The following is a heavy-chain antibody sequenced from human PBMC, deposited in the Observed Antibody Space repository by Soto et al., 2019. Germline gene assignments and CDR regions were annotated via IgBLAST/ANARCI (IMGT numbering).Heavy chain of an antibody. Sequence: QVQLVQSGAEVKKPGASVKVSCEASGYTFTSYYMHWLRQAPGQGLEWLGIINPSGGSATYAQKFQGRVTMTRETSTSTVYMELSSLRSEDTAVYYCARDRGWFDPWGQGTLVTVSS. J-gene: IGHJ5*02. CDR3: ARDRGWFDP. CDR1: GYTFTSYY. CDR2: INPSGGSA. V-gene: IGHV1-46*01.